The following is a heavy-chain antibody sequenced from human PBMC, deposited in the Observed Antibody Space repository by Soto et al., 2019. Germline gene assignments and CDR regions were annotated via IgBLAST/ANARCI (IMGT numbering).Heavy chain of an antibody. D-gene: IGHD2-2*01. J-gene: IGHJ6*02. CDR1: GGSISSYY. CDR2: SYYSGST. CDR3: ARGRRWDCSSTSCFYYGMDV. V-gene: IGHV4-59*01. Sequence: QVQLQESGPGLVKPSETLSLTCTVSGGSISSYYWSWIRQPPGKGLEWIGYSYYSGSTNYNPSLKSRVTISVDTSKNQFSLKLSSVTAADTAVYYCARGRRWDCSSTSCFYYGMDVWGQGTTVTVSS.